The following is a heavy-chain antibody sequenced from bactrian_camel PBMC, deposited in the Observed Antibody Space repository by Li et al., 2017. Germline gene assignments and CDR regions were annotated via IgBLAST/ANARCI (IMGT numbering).Heavy chain of an antibody. CDR3: AAITSHNVTSYGVSYDTPSFGY. CDR2: ISHYGTYT. Sequence: VQLVESGGGSVQSGGSLRLSCAASGSYPYSYCMGWFRQAPGKGREGISQISHYGTYTYYADSVKGRFTISRDNAKNTLYLEMNSLKVDDTAVYYCAAITSHNVTSYGVSYDTPSFGYWGQGTQVTVS. V-gene: IGHV3S6*01. J-gene: IGHJ6*01. D-gene: IGHD2*01. CDR1: GSYPYSYC.